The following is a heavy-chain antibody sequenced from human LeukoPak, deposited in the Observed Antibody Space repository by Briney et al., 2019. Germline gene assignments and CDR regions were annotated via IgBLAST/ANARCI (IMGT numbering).Heavy chain of an antibody. CDR2: IKQDGGEK. V-gene: IGHV3-7*03. Sequence: GGSLRLSCAASGVSFGRYWMSWVRPAPRRGLECGANIKQDGGEKYCVDSVKRRFTISREKAKNSLYMQMNTLRAETTPVYYCARRAGDYSHPYDYWGQGTLVTVS. CDR1: GVSFGRYW. J-gene: IGHJ4*02. CDR3: ARRAGDYSHPYDY. D-gene: IGHD3-22*01.